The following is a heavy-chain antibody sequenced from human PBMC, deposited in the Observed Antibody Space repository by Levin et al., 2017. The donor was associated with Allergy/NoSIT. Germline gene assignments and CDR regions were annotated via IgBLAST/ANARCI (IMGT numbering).Heavy chain of an antibody. D-gene: IGHD2-15*01. CDR3: AHSGYCTDGTCPQNWFDP. V-gene: IGHV2-5*02. Sequence: SGPTLVKPTQTLTLTCTFSGFSLSTSGMGVGWIRQPPGKALEWLALIYWDDDKRYSPSLKSRLTITKDTSKKQVVLTMTNMDPEDTATYYCAHSGYCTDGTCPQNWFDPWGQGTLVTVSS. CDR1: GFSLSTSGMG. CDR2: IYWDDDK. J-gene: IGHJ5*02.